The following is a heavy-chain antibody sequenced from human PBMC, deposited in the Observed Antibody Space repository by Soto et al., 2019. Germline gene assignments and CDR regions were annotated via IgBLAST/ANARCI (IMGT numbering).Heavy chain of an antibody. J-gene: IGHJ5*02. CDR2: IYWNDDN. CDR1: GFSLTNSGVG. D-gene: IGHD2-2*01. CDR3: AHHDITPATNWFDT. V-gene: IGHV2-5*01. Sequence: SGPTLVNPKQTLTLTCTFSGFSLTNSGVGVGWIRQHQGKGLECRAIIYWNDDNRYSPSLKGRLTITKDNSKNQVVLAMTNMDPVGTATSYSAHHDITPATNWFDTWGLGTLVTVSS.